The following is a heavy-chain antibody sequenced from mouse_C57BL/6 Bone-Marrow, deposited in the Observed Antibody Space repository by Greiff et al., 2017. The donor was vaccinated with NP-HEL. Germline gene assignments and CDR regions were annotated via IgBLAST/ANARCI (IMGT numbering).Heavy chain of an antibody. Sequence: ESGPGLVKPSQSLSLTCSVTGYSITSGYYWNWIRQFPGNKLEWMGYISYDGSNNYNPSLKNRISITRDTSKNQFFLKLNSVTTEDTATYYCARGDYGNYPFAYWGQGTLVTVSA. CDR2: ISYDGSN. D-gene: IGHD2-1*01. CDR1: GYSITSGYY. J-gene: IGHJ3*01. V-gene: IGHV3-6*01. CDR3: ARGDYGNYPFAY.